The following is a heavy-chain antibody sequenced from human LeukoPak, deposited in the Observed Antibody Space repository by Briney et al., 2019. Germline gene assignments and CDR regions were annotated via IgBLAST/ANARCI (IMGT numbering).Heavy chain of an antibody. CDR2: IYDSRTI. D-gene: IGHD4-23*01. J-gene: IGHJ4*02. CDR1: GGSISSGSHH. Sequence: PSETLSLTCTVSGGSISSGSHHWGWFRQSPGKGLEGIGSIYDSRTIYYTPSLNTRVTISAVTSKNQFSLQLNSVTAADTAVYYCARHDGRSGGTMGALDSWGQGSLVTVSS. V-gene: IGHV4-39*01. CDR3: ARHDGRSGGTMGALDS.